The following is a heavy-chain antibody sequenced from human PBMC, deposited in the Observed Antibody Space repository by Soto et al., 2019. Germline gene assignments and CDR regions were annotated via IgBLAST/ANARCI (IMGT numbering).Heavy chain of an antibody. CDR2: IDYSGST. J-gene: IGHJ4*02. CDR3: ARDRRRDGYKFLFDY. D-gene: IGHD5-12*01. V-gene: IGHV4-61*01. Sequence: SETLSLTCTVSGGSVSSGSYCWSWILQPPGKGLECIVYIDYSGSTNYNPSLKSRVTISVDTSKNQFSLKLSSVTAADTAVYYCARDRRRDGYKFLFDYWGQGTLVTVS. CDR1: GGSVSSGSYC.